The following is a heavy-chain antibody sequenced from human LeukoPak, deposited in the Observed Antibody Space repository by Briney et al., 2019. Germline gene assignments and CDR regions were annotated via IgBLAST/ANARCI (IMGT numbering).Heavy chain of an antibody. D-gene: IGHD3-10*01. CDR3: ATQIWFGELSGFDP. CDR1: GGSISSYY. V-gene: IGHV4-59*08. CDR2: IYYSGST. J-gene: IGHJ5*02. Sequence: PSETLSLTCTVSGGSISSYYWSWIRQPPGKGLEWIGYIYYSGSTNYKPSLKSRVTISVDTSKNQFSLKLSSVTAADTAVYYCATQIWFGELSGFDPWGQGTLVTVSS.